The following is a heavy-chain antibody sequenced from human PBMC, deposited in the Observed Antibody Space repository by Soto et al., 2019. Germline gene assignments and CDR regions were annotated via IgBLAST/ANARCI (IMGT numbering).Heavy chain of an antibody. CDR2: IYYSGST. Sequence: SETLSLTCTVSGGSISSYYWSWIRQPPGKGLEWIGYIYYSGSTNYNPSLKSRVTISVDTSKNQFSLKLSSVTAVDTAVYYCARDLMLGNWFDPWGQGTLVTVSS. CDR1: GGSISSYY. J-gene: IGHJ5*02. V-gene: IGHV4-59*01. D-gene: IGHD3-16*01. CDR3: ARDLMLGNWFDP.